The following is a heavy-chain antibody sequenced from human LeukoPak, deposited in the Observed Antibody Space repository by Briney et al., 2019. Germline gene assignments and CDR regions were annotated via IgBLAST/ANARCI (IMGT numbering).Heavy chain of an antibody. V-gene: IGHV1-8*03. J-gene: IGHJ6*03. CDR3: ARRAVADYYYYNMDV. CDR1: GYTFTSSD. CDR2: MNPNSGNT. D-gene: IGHD6-19*01. Sequence: APVKVSCKASGYTFTSSDINWVRQATGQGLEWMGWMNPNSGNTGYAQKFQGRVTITRNTSISTAYMELSSLRSEDTAVYYCARRAVADYYYYNMDVWGKGTTVTVSS.